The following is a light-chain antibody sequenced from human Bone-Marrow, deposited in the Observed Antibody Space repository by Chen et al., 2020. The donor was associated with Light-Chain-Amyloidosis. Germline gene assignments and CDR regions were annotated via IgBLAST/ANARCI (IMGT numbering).Light chain of an antibody. V-gene: IGKV3-20*01. CDR2: RAS. J-gene: IGKJ5*01. CDR1: QSVGNNF. CDR3: QQYANSPIT. Sequence: EIPLTQSPGTLSVSPGERTTLFCRASQSVGNNFLAWYQQKPGQSPRLLIYRASARATGTPDRFSGSGSGTDFTLTVTRLEPDDSAVYYCQQYANSPITFGQGTRLEIK.